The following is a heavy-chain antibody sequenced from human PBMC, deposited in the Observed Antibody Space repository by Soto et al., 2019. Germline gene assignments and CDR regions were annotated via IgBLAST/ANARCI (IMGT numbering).Heavy chain of an antibody. CDR3: ARWVEVSLDYFDS. CDR1: GGSISNGYYY. CDR2: IYHSGRA. Sequence: SETLSLTCTVSGGSISNGYYYWSWVRQNPGKGLEWIGHIYHSGRAYYNPSLKSRVSISIDTSKNQFSLHLSSVTAADTAVYYCARWVEVSLDYFDSWGQGNPVTVS. V-gene: IGHV4-31*03. J-gene: IGHJ4*02. D-gene: IGHD2-15*01.